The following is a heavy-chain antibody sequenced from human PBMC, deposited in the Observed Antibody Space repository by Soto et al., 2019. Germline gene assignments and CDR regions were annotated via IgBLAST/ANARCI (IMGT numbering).Heavy chain of an antibody. CDR3: ARAGDYYYYYLDV. CDR2: INPSGGST. D-gene: IGHD6-19*01. Sequence: QVQLVQSGAEVKKPGASVKVSCKASGYTFTSYYMHWVRQAPGQGLEWMGIINPSGGSTSYAQKFPGRVNMARDTSTSTVYMELSSLRSEDTAGYYWARAGDYYYYYLDVWGKGGTVTVSS. V-gene: IGHV1-46*03. J-gene: IGHJ6*03. CDR1: GYTFTSYY.